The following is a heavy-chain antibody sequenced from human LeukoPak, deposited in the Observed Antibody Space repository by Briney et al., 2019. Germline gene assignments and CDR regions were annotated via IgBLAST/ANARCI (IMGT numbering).Heavy chain of an antibody. Sequence: GGSLRLSCAASGFIFTKYWMHWVRQAPGKGLVWVSHVNSDGSATSYADSVKGRFTISRDNAKNTVYLQMNSLRAEDTAVYYCARDAITMVRGVIAYWGQGTLVTVPS. V-gene: IGHV3-74*01. D-gene: IGHD3-10*01. CDR1: GFIFTKYW. J-gene: IGHJ4*02. CDR3: ARDAITMVRGVIAY. CDR2: VNSDGSAT.